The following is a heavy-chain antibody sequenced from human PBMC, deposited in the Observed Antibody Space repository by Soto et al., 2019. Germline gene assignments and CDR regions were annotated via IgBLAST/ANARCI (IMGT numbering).Heavy chain of an antibody. CDR3: ARGRRGDSGYDYYYYGMGV. CDR2: IIPIFGTA. V-gene: IGHV1-69*01. D-gene: IGHD5-12*01. J-gene: IGHJ6*02. CDR1: GGTFSSYA. Sequence: QVQLVQSGAEVKKPGSSVKVSCKASGGTFSSYAISWVRQAPGQGLEWMGGIIPIFGTANYAQKFQGRVTITADESTSTAYMELSSLRSEDTAVYYCARGRRGDSGYDYYYYGMGVWGQGTTVTVSS.